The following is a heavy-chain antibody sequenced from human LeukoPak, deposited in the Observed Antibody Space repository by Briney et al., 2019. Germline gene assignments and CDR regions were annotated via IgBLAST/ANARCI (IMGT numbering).Heavy chain of an antibody. V-gene: IGHV3-53*01. CDR1: GFTVSSNY. CDR2: IYSGGST. Sequence: SGGSLRLSCAASGFTVSSNYMSWVRQAPGKGLEWVSVIYSGGSTYYADSVKGRFTISRDNSKNTLYLQMNSLRAEDTAVYYCAKDQGYDSSGYPYYYYYGMDVWGQGTTVTVSS. D-gene: IGHD3-22*01. J-gene: IGHJ6*02. CDR3: AKDQGYDSSGYPYYYYYGMDV.